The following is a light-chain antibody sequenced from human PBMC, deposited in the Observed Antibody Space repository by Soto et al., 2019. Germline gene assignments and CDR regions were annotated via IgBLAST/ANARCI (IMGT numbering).Light chain of an antibody. CDR3: QHLNNYPPFT. Sequence: IQLTQSPSSLSASVGDRVSITCRASQDIKTYLAWYQQKQGKAPKLLISGTFTLQSGVPSRFNGSGSGTDCTLTISRLQPEDFAPYYCQHLNNYPPFTFGPGTKVDLE. CDR1: QDIKTY. CDR2: GTF. J-gene: IGKJ3*01. V-gene: IGKV1-9*01.